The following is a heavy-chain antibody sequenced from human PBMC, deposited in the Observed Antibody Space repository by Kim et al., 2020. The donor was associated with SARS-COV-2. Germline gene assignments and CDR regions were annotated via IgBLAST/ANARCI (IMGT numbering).Heavy chain of an antibody. CDR2: IWYDGSNK. CDR3: AIDRVTSRVFYYYGMDV. CDR1: GFTFSSYG. V-gene: IGHV3-33*01. J-gene: IGHJ6*02. Sequence: GGSLRLSCAASGFTFSSYGMHWVRQAPGKGLEWVAVIWYDGSNKYYADSVKGRFTISRDNSKNTLYLQMNSLRAEDTAVYYCAIDRVTSRVFYYYGMDVWGQGTTVTVSS. D-gene: IGHD2-21*02.